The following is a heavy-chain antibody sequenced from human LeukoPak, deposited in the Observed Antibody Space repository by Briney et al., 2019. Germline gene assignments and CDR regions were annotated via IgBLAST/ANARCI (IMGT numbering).Heavy chain of an antibody. J-gene: IGHJ6*02. Sequence: SQTLSLTCTVSGGSISSGDYYWSWIRQPPGKGLEWIGYIYHSGSTYYNPSLKSRVTISVDRSKNQFSLKLSSVTAADTAVYYCARWQWLNYGMDVWGQGTTVTVSS. V-gene: IGHV4-30-2*01. CDR1: GGSISSGDYY. D-gene: IGHD6-19*01. CDR2: IYHSGST. CDR3: ARWQWLNYGMDV.